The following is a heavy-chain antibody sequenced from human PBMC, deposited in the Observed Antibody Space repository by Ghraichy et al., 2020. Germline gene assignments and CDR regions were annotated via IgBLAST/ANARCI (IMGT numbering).Heavy chain of an antibody. CDR2: ISSSSSYT. CDR1: GFTFSDYY. CDR3: ADLRAGTSFSEWYFDL. V-gene: IGHV3-11*06. J-gene: IGHJ2*01. D-gene: IGHD6-13*01. Sequence: LSLTCAASGFTFSDYYMSWIRQAPGKGLEWVSYISSSSSYTNYADSVKGRFTISRDNAKNSLYLQMNSLRAEDTAVYYCADLRAGTSFSEWYFDLWGRGTLVTVSS.